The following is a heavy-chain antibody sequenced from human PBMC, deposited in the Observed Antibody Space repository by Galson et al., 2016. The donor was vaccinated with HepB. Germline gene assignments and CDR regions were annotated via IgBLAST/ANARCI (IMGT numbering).Heavy chain of an antibody. CDR2: IYHRGKV. V-gene: IGHV4-4*02. Sequence: SETLSLTCAVSGVFINTTDWWSWVRQPPGKGLEWIGEIYHRGKVNYNPSLKSRVTISVDKSNNQFSLRLTSVTAADTALDYCARFTPFSWTYDLWGRGTLVTVSS. D-gene: IGHD1-7*01. CDR3: ARFTPFSWTYDL. J-gene: IGHJ5*02. CDR1: GVFINTTDW.